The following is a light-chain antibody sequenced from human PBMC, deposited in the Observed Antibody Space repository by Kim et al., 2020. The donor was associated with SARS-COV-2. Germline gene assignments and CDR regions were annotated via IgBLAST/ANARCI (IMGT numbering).Light chain of an antibody. CDR1: GGPIAGNE. Sequence: GKAVATPAAARGGPIAGNEVRWDQRRPNGGPATVISEGDQRPSGVPDRFSGSIDSSSNSASLTISGLSADDEADYYCQSYDNTNVIFGGGTQLTVL. V-gene: IGLV6-57*02. CDR2: EGD. J-gene: IGLJ2*01. CDR3: QSYDNTNVI.